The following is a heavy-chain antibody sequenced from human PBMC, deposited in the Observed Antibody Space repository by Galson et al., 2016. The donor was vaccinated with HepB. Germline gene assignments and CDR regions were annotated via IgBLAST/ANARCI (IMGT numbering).Heavy chain of an antibody. CDR3: AKDLFGINRGTS. CDR2: ISGTGSST. J-gene: IGHJ1*01. Sequence: SLRLSCAASGFTFSSYALSWVRQAPGKGLEWVSSISGTGSSTFYANSVKGRFTIPRDTSKNTLFLETRTLSAEDTGLYYCAKDLFGINRGTSWGQGTLVIVSS. CDR1: GFTFSSYA. V-gene: IGHV3-23*01. D-gene: IGHD3-10*01.